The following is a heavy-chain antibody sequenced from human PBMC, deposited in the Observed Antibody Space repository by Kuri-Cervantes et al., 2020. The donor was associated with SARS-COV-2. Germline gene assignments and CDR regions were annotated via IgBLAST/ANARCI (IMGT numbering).Heavy chain of an antibody. CDR1: GYSFTSYW. V-gene: IGHV5-51*01. CDR3: ARQSRGATATVTTDYYYGMDV. CDR2: IYPGDSDT. D-gene: IGHD4-17*01. J-gene: IGHJ6*02. Sequence: GESLKISCMGSGYSFTSYWIGWVRQVPGKGLEWMGIIYPGDSDTRYSPSFQGQVTISADKSISTAYLQWSSLKASDTAMYYCARQSRGATATVTTDYYYGMDVWGQGTTVTVSS.